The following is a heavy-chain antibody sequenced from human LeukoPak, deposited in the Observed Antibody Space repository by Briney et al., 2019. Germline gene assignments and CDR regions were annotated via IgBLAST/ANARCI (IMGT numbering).Heavy chain of an antibody. CDR3: ARGGTYSYDNTAYYHPFHS. CDR1: GYTFIGHY. J-gene: IGHJ4*02. D-gene: IGHD3-22*01. V-gene: IGHV1-2*02. CDR2: INPSSGGT. Sequence: GASVKVSCKASGYTFIGHYMHWVRQAPGQGLEWMGFINPSSGGTNYAQKFQGRVTMTRDTSISTAYMDLSSLRSDDTAVYYCARGGTYSYDNTAYYHPFHSWGQGTLVTVSS.